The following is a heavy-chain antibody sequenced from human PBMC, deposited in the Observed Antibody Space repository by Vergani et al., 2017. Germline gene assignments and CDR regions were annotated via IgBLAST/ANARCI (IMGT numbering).Heavy chain of an antibody. CDR1: GVSISSRHYY. Sequence: QLQLRESGPGLVKPSETLSLTCTVSGVSISSRHYYWGWIRQPPGKGLEWIGNIYFSGSTSYNPSLKSRVTISVDKSKNQFSLKLSSVTAADTAVYYCARHSYGTGGSFDYWGQGTLVTVSS. V-gene: IGHV4-39*07. J-gene: IGHJ4*02. CDR3: ARHSYGTGGSFDY. D-gene: IGHD5-18*01. CDR2: IYFSGST.